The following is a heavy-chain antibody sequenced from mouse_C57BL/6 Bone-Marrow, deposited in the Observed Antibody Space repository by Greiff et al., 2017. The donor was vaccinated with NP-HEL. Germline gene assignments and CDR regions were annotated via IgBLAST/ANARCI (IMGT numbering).Heavy chain of an antibody. Sequence: QVQLQQSGAELVRPGTSVKVSCKASGYAFTNYLIEWVQQRPGQGLEWIGVINPGSGGTNYTEKFKGKATLTADKSSSTAYMQLSSLTSEDSAVYFCARGGIYYDYAWFAYWGQGTLVTVSA. CDR3: ARGGIYYDYAWFAY. CDR2: INPGSGGT. CDR1: GYAFTNYL. J-gene: IGHJ3*01. D-gene: IGHD2-4*01. V-gene: IGHV1-54*01.